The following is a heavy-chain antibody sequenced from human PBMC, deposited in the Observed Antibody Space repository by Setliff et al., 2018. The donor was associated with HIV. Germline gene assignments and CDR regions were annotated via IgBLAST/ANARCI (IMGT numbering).Heavy chain of an antibody. CDR3: ARDNHGFPVD. J-gene: IGHJ4*02. CDR1: GGSFTDYY. CDR2: INHSGST. Sequence: LSLTCAVYGGSFTDYYWSWIRQPPGKGLEWIGEINHSGSTNYKPSLKSRVTMSVDTSKNQFSLKLGSVTAADTAVYYCARDNHGFPVDWGQGTLVTVSS. D-gene: IGHD5-12*01. V-gene: IGHV4-34*01.